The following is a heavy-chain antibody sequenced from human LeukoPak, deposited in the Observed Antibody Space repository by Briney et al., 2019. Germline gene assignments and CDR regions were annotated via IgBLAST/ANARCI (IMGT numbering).Heavy chain of an antibody. Sequence: GASVKVSCKASGYTFTSYGISWVRQAPGQGLEWMGWISAYNGNTNYAQKLQGRVTMTTDTSTSTDYMEPRSLRSDDTAVYYCARDDTGDGDWFDPWGQGTLVTVSS. D-gene: IGHD3-10*01. CDR1: GYTFTSYG. V-gene: IGHV1-18*01. J-gene: IGHJ5*02. CDR2: ISAYNGNT. CDR3: ARDDTGDGDWFDP.